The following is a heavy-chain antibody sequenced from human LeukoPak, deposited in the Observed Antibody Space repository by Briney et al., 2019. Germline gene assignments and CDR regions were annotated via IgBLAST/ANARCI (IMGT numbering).Heavy chain of an antibody. Sequence: ASVKVSCKASGYTFTSYAMHWVRQAPGQRLEWMGWINAGNGNTKYSQKFQGRVTITRDTSASTAYMELSSLRSEDTAVYYCARGYYYGSGTNPPFDYWGQGTLVTVSP. D-gene: IGHD3-10*01. CDR3: ARGYYYGSGTNPPFDY. J-gene: IGHJ4*02. CDR1: GYTFTSYA. CDR2: INAGNGNT. V-gene: IGHV1-3*01.